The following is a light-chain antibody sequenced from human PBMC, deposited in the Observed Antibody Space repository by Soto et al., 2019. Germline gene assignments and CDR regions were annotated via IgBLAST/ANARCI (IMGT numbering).Light chain of an antibody. V-gene: IGLV1-44*01. CDR2: NND. CDR1: DSNIGPNT. Sequence: QSVLNQPPSASGTPGERVTLSFSGGDSNIGPNTVNWYRQVPGTAPKLLIHNNDQRPSGVPDRISGSKSGTSASLAISGLHSDDEADYYCAAWDDSLNAYVFGIGTKVTVL. CDR3: AAWDDSLNAYV. J-gene: IGLJ1*01.